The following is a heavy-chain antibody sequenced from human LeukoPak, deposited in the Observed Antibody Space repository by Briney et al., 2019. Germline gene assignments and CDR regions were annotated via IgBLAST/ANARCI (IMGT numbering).Heavy chain of an antibody. D-gene: IGHD6-19*01. CDR1: SGSISTSNYY. J-gene: IGHJ4*02. Sequence: PSETLSLTCTVSSGSISTSNYYWGWVRQPPGKALEWIGNIFYSGSTYYSPSLKSRVTISLDTSRNQFSLKLNSVTAADTAVYYCARILYSSNIDYWGQGSLVTVSS. V-gene: IGHV4-39*07. CDR2: IFYSGST. CDR3: ARILYSSNIDY.